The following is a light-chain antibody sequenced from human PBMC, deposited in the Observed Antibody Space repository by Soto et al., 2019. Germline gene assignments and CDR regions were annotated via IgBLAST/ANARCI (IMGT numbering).Light chain of an antibody. CDR2: DAS. CDR3: QQRSNWL. V-gene: IGKV3-11*01. CDR1: QSVSNY. Sequence: ENVLTQSPATLSLSPGERATLSCRASQSVSNYVAWYQQKPGQAPRLLIYDASNRATGIPARFSDSGSGTDFTHTISRLEPEDVAVYYCQQRSNWLFGPGTKVDIK. J-gene: IGKJ3*01.